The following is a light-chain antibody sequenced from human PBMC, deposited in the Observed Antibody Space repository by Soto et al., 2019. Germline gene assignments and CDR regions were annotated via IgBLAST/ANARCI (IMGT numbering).Light chain of an antibody. CDR2: AAS. CDR3: LQEDTYSVP. CDR1: QRISSG. V-gene: IGKV1-6*01. Sequence: IRTARFPAWRSASVGDRVTIACRASQRISSGLGWYHHKPRETPKLLSDAASSLQSGVPSRFSASGSDTDFPLIIISLQTEDFATNYCLQEDTYSVPFARGTKVAIK. J-gene: IGKJ1*01.